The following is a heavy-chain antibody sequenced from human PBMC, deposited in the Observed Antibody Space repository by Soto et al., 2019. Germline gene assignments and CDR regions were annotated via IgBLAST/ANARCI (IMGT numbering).Heavy chain of an antibody. D-gene: IGHD1-26*01. CDR1: GFTFSSYG. V-gene: IGHV3-33*01. CDR3: ARGRRELPYYYYYMDV. J-gene: IGHJ6*03. CDR2: IWYDGSNK. Sequence: GGSLRLSCAASGFTFSSYGMHWVRQAPGKGLEWVAVIWYDGSNKYYADSVKGRFTISRDNSKNTLYLQMNSLRAEDTAVYYCARGRRELPYYYYYMDVWGKGTTVTVSS.